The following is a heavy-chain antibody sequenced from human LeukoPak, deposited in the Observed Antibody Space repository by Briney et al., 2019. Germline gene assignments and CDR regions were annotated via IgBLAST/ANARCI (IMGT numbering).Heavy chain of an antibody. J-gene: IGHJ3*02. Sequence: ASVKVSCKASGYTFTSYGISWVRQAPGQGLEWMGWISAYNGNTNYAQKLQGRVTMTTDTSTSTAYMELRSLRSDDTAVYYCARGHLLGYCSSTSCSEPKFGDAFDIWGQGTMVTVSS. V-gene: IGHV1-18*01. CDR3: ARGHLLGYCSSTSCSEPKFGDAFDI. CDR2: ISAYNGNT. D-gene: IGHD2-2*01. CDR1: GYTFTSYG.